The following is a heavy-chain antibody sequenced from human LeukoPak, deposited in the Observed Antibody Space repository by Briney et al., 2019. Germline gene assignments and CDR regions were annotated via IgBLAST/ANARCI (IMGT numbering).Heavy chain of an antibody. J-gene: IGHJ4*02. CDR2: ISAYNGNT. V-gene: IGHV1-18*01. CDR1: GYTFTSYG. D-gene: IGHD3-10*01. Sequence: VASVKVSCKASGYTFTSYGISWVRQAPGQGLEWMGWISAYNGNTNYAQKLQGRVTMTTDTSTSTAYMELRSLRSEDTAVYYCARSEVLLWFGELGGYWGQGTLVTVSS. CDR3: ARSEVLLWFGELGGY.